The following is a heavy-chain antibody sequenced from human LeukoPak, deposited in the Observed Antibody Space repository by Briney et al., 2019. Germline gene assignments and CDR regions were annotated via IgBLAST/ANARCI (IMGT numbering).Heavy chain of an antibody. CDR1: GFTFSSYA. CDR2: ISTSSSYI. CDR3: ARDRSRRELDY. D-gene: IGHD1-26*01. Sequence: PGGSLRLSCAASGFTFSSYAMHWVRQAPGKGLEWVSSISTSSSYIYYADSVKGRFTISRDNAKNSLYLQMNSLRAEDTAVYYCARDRSRRELDYWGQGTLVTVSP. V-gene: IGHV3-21*01. J-gene: IGHJ4*02.